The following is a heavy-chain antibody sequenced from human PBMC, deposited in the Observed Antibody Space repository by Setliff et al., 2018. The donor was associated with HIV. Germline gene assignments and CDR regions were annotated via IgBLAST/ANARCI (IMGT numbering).Heavy chain of an antibody. CDR3: VASSSWSCRLNY. V-gene: IGHV4-34*01. D-gene: IGHD2-2*01. CDR1: GGAFSGYY. J-gene: IGHJ4*02. Sequence: SETLSLTCAVYGGAFSGYYWTWIRQSPGRGLEWIGEVNHKGVANYSPSLKSRLTISIDTSKKQFSLKLTSVTAADAAIYYCVASSSWSCRLNYWGQGTLVTVSS. CDR2: VNHKGVA.